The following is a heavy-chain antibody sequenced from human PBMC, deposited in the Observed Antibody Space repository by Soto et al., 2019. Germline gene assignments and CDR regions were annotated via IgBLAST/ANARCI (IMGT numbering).Heavy chain of an antibody. J-gene: IGHJ6*02. D-gene: IGHD4-17*01. CDR1: GFTFSGSA. CDR2: IRSKANSYAT. CDR3: TRGSMTTVTTSYYYYGMDV. V-gene: IGHV3-73*01. Sequence: GGPLRLSCAASGFTFSGSAMHWVRQASGKGLEWVGRIRSKANSYATAYAASVKGRFTISRDDSKNTAYLQMNSLKTEDTAVYYCTRGSMTTVTTSYYYYGMDVWGQGTTVTVS.